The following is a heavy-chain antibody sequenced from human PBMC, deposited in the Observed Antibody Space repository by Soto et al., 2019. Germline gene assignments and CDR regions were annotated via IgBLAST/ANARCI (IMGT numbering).Heavy chain of an antibody. V-gene: IGHV4-34*01. J-gene: IGHJ4*02. D-gene: IGHD6-6*01. Sequence: QVQLQQWGAGLLKPSETLSLTCAVYGGSFSGYYWRWIRQPPGKGLEWIGEINHSGGTNYNPSLKSRVTISVDTSKNQFSLKLNSVTAADAAAYYCSRAYSSSSVFGYWGQGTLVTVSS. CDR2: INHSGGT. CDR3: SRAYSSSSVFGY. CDR1: GGSFSGYY.